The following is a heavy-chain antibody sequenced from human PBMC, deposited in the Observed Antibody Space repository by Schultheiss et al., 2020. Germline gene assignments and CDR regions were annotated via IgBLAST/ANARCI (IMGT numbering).Heavy chain of an antibody. V-gene: IGHV1-2*06. Sequence: ASVKVSCKAFGYTFSGYYIHWVRQAPGQGLEWMGRINPNSGGTNYAQKLQGRVTMTTDTSTSTAYMELRSLRSDDTAVYYCARDGVYYGSGSSDRLDYWGQGTLVTVSS. CDR2: INPNSGGT. D-gene: IGHD3-10*01. CDR1: GYTFSGYY. J-gene: IGHJ4*02. CDR3: ARDGVYYGSGSSDRLDY.